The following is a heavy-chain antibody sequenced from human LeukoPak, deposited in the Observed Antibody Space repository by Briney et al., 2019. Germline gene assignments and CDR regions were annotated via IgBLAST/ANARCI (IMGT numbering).Heavy chain of an antibody. CDR3: ARDGSRDYYGSGSYKD. Sequence: SETLSLTCTVSGGSISSSSYYWGWIRQPPGKGLEWIGSIYYSGSTYYNPSLKSRVTISVDTSKNQFSLKLSSVTAADTAVYYCARDGSRDYYGSGSYKDWGQGTLVTVSS. CDR1: GGSISSSSYY. D-gene: IGHD3-10*01. V-gene: IGHV4-39*02. J-gene: IGHJ4*02. CDR2: IYYSGST.